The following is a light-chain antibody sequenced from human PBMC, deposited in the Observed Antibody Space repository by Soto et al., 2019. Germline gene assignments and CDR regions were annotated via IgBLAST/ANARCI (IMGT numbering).Light chain of an antibody. V-gene: IGKV3-15*01. CDR1: QSVSSN. J-gene: IGKJ4*01. CDR3: QQYNSWPPLT. Sequence: EIVMTQSPATLSVSPGERATLSCRASQSVSSNLAWYQQKPGQAPRFLIYGASTRATGIPARFSGSGSGTEFTLTISSLQSEDLAVYYCQQYNSWPPLTFGGGTKVEIK. CDR2: GAS.